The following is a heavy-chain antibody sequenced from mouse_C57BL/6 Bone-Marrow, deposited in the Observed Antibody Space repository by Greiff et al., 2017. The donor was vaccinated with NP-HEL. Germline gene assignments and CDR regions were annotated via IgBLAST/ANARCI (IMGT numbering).Heavy chain of an antibody. CDR3: ARGRLDSSGYEGDYFDY. V-gene: IGHV3-8*01. D-gene: IGHD3-2*02. CDR1: GYSITSDY. CDR2: ISYSGST. Sequence: EVKLVESGPGLAKPSQTLSLTCSVTGYSITSDYWNWIRKFPGNKLEYMGYISYSGSTYYNPSLKSRLSITRETSKNQYYLQLNSVTTEDTATYYCARGRLDSSGYEGDYFDYWGQGTTLTVSS. J-gene: IGHJ2*01.